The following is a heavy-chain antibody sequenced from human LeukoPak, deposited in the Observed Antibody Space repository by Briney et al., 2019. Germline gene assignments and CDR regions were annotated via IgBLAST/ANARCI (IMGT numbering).Heavy chain of an antibody. CDR2: IYTSGST. D-gene: IGHD3-3*01. CDR3: AREGITIFGVVIYGGSSDYYYMDV. CDR1: GGSISSGSYY. J-gene: IGHJ6*03. V-gene: IGHV4-61*02. Sequence: SETLSLTCTVSGGSISSGSYYWSWIRQPAGKGLEWIGRIYTSGSTNYNPSLKSRVTISVDTSKNQFSLKLSSVTAADTAVYYCAREGITIFGVVIYGGSSDYYYMDVWGKGTTVTVSS.